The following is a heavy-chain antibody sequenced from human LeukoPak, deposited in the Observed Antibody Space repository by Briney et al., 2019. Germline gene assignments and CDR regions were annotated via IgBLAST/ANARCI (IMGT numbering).Heavy chain of an antibody. D-gene: IGHD2/OR15-2a*01. J-gene: IGHJ4*02. V-gene: IGHV3-23*01. CDR3: ARQGNIDY. CDR1: GFTFSSSA. CDR2: VSGSGGSS. Sequence: GGSLRLSCAASGFTFSSSAMSWVRQAPGKGLEWVSAVSGSGGSSSYVDSVRGRFTISRDNSKSTLYLQMNSLRAEDTAVYYCARQGNIDYWGQGTLVTVSS.